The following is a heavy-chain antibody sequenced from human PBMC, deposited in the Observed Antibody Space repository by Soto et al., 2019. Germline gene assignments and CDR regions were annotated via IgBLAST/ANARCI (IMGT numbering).Heavy chain of an antibody. V-gene: IGHV3-30*18. J-gene: IGHJ4*02. CDR2: ISYDGSKK. CDR3: AKDRRLLILYHFDS. Sequence: GGSLRLSCAASGFTFRNYGMHWVRQAPGKGLEWVAVISYDGSKKYYADYVKGRFTISRDNSENALYLQMDSLRAEDTAVYFCAKDRRLLILYHFDSWGQGTLVTVSS. CDR1: GFTFRNYG. D-gene: IGHD1-1*01.